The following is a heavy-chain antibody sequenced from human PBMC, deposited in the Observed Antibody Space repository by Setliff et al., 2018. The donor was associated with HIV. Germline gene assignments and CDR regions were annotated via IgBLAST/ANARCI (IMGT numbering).Heavy chain of an antibody. J-gene: IGHJ4*02. CDR1: DSGTYY. Sequence: PSETLSLTCTVSDSGTYYWSWIRQPAGKGLEWIGRVSSRGDTNYNPSLKRRVTMSVDTSKNQFSLKLTSVTASDTAVYYCARSAAGNTVPFDLWGQGSPVTVSS. V-gene: IGHV4-4*07. CDR2: VSSRGDT. CDR3: ARSAAGNTVPFDL. D-gene: IGHD4-17*01.